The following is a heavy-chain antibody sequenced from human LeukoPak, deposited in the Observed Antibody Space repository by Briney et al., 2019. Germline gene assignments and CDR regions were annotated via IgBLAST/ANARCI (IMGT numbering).Heavy chain of an antibody. CDR3: AKWRIVATTGYYFDY. CDR2: ISGSGGST. D-gene: IGHD5-12*01. V-gene: IGHV3-23*01. CDR1: GFTFGSYA. Sequence: GGSLRLSCAASGFTFGSYAMSWVRQAPGKGLEWVSAISGSGGSTYYADSVKGRFTISRDNSKNTLYLQMNSLRAEDTAVYYCAKWRIVATTGYYFDYWGQGTLVTVSS. J-gene: IGHJ4*02.